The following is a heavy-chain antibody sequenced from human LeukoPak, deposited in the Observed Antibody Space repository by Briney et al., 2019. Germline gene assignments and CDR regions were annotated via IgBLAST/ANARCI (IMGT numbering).Heavy chain of an antibody. CDR1: GFTFSNYG. Sequence: GGTLRLSCVASGFTFSNYGMNWVRQAPGKGLEWVSGIVGSGVTTYYADSVKGRFTISRDNSENTLYLHMNGLRVEDTAIYYCARAHRYYDSSGYYVDYRGQGTLVTVSS. J-gene: IGHJ4*02. CDR2: IVGSGVTT. CDR3: ARAHRYYDSSGYYVDY. V-gene: IGHV3-23*01. D-gene: IGHD3-22*01.